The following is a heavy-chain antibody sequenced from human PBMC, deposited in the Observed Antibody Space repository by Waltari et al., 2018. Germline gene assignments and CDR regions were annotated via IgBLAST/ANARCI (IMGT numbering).Heavy chain of an antibody. Sequence: EVQLVESGGGLVKPGGSLRLSCAASGFTFSAYSMQWVRQAPGQGLGGVSSISSGSNSIYYADSVRGRFTISRDNAKNSLYLQMNRLRAEDTAVYYCARGALYCSGGGCYPDYWGQGTLVTVSS. CDR3: ARGALYCSGGGCYPDY. J-gene: IGHJ4*02. CDR1: GFTFSAYS. D-gene: IGHD2-15*01. CDR2: ISSGSNSI. V-gene: IGHV3-21*01.